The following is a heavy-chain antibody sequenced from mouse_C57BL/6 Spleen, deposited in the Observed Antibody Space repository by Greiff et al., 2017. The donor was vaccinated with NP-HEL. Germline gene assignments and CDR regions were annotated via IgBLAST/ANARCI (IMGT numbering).Heavy chain of an antibody. CDR2: INPYNGGT. CDR1: GYTFTDYY. CDR3: ASPYYRGAMDY. Sequence: VQLQQSGPVLVKPGASVKMSCKASGYTFTDYYMNWVKQSHGKSLEWIGVINPYNGGTSYNQKFKGKATLTVDKSSSTAYMELNSLTSEDSAVYYCASPYYRGAMDYWGQGTSVTVSS. V-gene: IGHV1-19*01. J-gene: IGHJ4*01. D-gene: IGHD2-12*01.